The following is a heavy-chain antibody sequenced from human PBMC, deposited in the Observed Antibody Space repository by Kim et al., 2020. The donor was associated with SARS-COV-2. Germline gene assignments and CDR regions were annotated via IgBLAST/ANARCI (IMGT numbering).Heavy chain of an antibody. CDR3: AREPRWGWELPRAFDI. CDR2: IYTSGST. J-gene: IGHJ3*02. D-gene: IGHD1-26*01. Sequence: SETLSLTCTVSGGSISSGSYYWSWIRQPAGKGLEWIGRIYTSGSTNYNPSLKSRVTISVDTSKNQFSLKLSSVTAADTAVYYCAREPRWGWELPRAFDIWGQGTMVTVSS. V-gene: IGHV4-61*02. CDR1: GGSISSGSYY.